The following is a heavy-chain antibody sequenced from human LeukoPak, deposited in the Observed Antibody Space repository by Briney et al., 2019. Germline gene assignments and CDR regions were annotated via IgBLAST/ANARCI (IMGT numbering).Heavy chain of an antibody. V-gene: IGHV3-30-3*01. CDR1: GFTFNTYA. D-gene: IGHD5-18*01. CDR2: ISYDGSNT. Sequence: GGSLRLSCAASGFTFNTYAIHWVRQPPGKGLEWVAVISYDGSNTYYADSVKGRFTFSRDNSKNTLHLQTNSLRAEDTAVYYCARDVVRGGYSYGLWAFDIWGQGTMVTVSS. J-gene: IGHJ3*02. CDR3: ARDVVRGGYSYGLWAFDI.